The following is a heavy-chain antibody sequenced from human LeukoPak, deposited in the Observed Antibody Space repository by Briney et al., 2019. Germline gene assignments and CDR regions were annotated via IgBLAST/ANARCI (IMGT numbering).Heavy chain of an antibody. CDR3: ARVLPYYYDSSGYYRPFDY. J-gene: IGHJ4*02. CDR2: ISSSSSTI. CDR1: GFTFSSYS. V-gene: IGHV3-48*01. D-gene: IGHD3-22*01. Sequence: GGSVRLSCAASGFTFSSYSMNWVRQAPGKGLEWVSYISSSSSTIYYADSVKGRFTISRDNAKNSLYLQMNSLRAEDTAVYYCARVLPYYYDSSGYYRPFDYWGQGTLVTVSS.